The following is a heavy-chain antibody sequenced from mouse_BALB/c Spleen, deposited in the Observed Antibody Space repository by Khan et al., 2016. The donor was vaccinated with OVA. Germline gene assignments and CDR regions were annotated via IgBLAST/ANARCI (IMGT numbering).Heavy chain of an antibody. J-gene: IGHJ4*01. CDR2: IAPGRVRS. D-gene: IGHD1-1*01. CDR1: GYTFTSYR. Sequence: LVKPGTSVKLSFKASGYTFTSYRTNWIKQRPGQGLERIGHIAPGRVRSYYSEVFKFKATLTVDTSSTSVPIQISSPSSYDSAVYCCARSNYYGHSLYGMDYWGQGTSVTVSA. V-gene: IGHV1S41*01. CDR3: ARSNYYGHSLYGMDY.